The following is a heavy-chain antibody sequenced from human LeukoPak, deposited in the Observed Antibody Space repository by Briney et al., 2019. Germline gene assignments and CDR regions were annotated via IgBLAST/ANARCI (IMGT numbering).Heavy chain of an antibody. CDR1: GGSISSYY. CDR3: ASRTGRSYYGMDV. V-gene: IGHV4-59*08. D-gene: IGHD3/OR15-3a*01. J-gene: IGHJ6*02. Sequence: SETLSLTCSVSGGSISSYYWSWIRQPPGKGLEWSGYAYYSGSTNYIPSLKSRVTISVDTSKNQFSLDLTSVTAADTAVYYCASRTGRSYYGMDVWGQGTTVTVSS. CDR2: AYYSGST.